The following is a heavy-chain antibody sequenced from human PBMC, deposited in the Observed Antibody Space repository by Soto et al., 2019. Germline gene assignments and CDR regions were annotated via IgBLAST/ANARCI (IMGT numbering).Heavy chain of an antibody. Sequence: PGGSLRLSCAASGFTFSSYSMNWVRQAPGKGLEWVSSISSSSSYIYYADSVKGRFTISRDNAKNSLYLQMNSLRAEDTAVYYCASRAGFGELNHREDYYYGMDVWGQGTTVTVSS. V-gene: IGHV3-21*01. CDR2: ISSSSSYI. CDR3: ASRAGFGELNHREDYYYGMDV. CDR1: GFTFSSYS. D-gene: IGHD3-10*01. J-gene: IGHJ6*02.